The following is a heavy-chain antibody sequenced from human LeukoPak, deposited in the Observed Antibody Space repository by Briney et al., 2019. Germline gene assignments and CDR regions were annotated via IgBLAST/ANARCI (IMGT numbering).Heavy chain of an antibody. CDR1: GGSIRSYY. Sequence: SETLSLTCTVSGGSIRSYYWSWIRQPAGKGLEWIGRIYISGSTNYNPSLKSRVTMSLDTSKNQFSLKLTSVTAADTAVYYCARLAYGSGSYYTQFDYWGQGTLVTVSS. J-gene: IGHJ4*02. D-gene: IGHD3-10*01. CDR2: IYISGST. CDR3: ARLAYGSGSYYTQFDY. V-gene: IGHV4-4*07.